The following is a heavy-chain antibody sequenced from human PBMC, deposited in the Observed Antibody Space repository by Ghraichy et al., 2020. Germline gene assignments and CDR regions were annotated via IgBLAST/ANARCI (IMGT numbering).Heavy chain of an antibody. J-gene: IGHJ5*02. V-gene: IGHV4-34*01. D-gene: IGHD3-3*01. CDR1: GGSFSGYY. CDR3: AREAVTIFGVALITNWFDP. CDR2: INHSGST. Sequence: SETLSLTCAIYGGSFSGYYWSWIRQPPGKGLEWIGEINHSGSTNYNPSLKSRVTISVDTSKNQFSLKLSSVTAADTAVYYCAREAVTIFGVALITNWFDPWGQGTLVTVSS.